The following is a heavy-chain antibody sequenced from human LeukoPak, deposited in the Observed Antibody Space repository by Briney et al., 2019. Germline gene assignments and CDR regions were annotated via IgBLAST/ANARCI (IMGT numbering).Heavy chain of an antibody. J-gene: IGHJ4*02. Sequence: GGCLRLSCAASGFTFSSYAMHWVSEAPGKGLEWVAVISYDGRNKYYADSVRGRFTVSGDNSKNRLYLQINSLRAEDTAVYYCARGPEWYYYDSSGSDYWGQGNLGTVSS. V-gene: IGHV3-30*01. CDR2: ISYDGRNK. CDR3: ARGPEWYYYDSSGSDY. CDR1: GFTFSSYA. D-gene: IGHD3-22*01.